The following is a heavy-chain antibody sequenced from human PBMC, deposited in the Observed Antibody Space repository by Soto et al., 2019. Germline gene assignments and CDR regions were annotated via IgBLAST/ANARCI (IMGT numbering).Heavy chain of an antibody. CDR3: AGHGGVGSLYNWFDP. CDR2: IYIGGNT. V-gene: IGHV4-39*01. CDR1: GGSISSSSYH. D-gene: IGHD3-16*01. Sequence: QLQLQESGPGLVKSSETLSLTCTVSGGSISSSSYHWGWIRQPPGKGLEWIGTIYIGGNTYYSPSLKRRPTISVDTSENQLSLKLSSVTAADTAVYYCAGHGGVGSLYNWFDPWGQGTLVTVSS. J-gene: IGHJ5*02.